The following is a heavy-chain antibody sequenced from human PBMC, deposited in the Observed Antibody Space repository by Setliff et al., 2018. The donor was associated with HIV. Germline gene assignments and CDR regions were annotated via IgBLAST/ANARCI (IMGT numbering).Heavy chain of an antibody. Sequence: PSETLSLTCAVYGGSLRGNSWNWIRQSPDKGLEWIGEVTQSGNTNYKPSLKSRVTISVDMSKNQFSLRLDSVTAADTAVYYCVSMQWFGEAYSLHLFDPWGQGMLVTVSS. J-gene: IGHJ5*02. D-gene: IGHD3-10*01. CDR1: GGSLRGNS. CDR2: VTQSGNT. CDR3: VSMQWFGEAYSLHLFDP. V-gene: IGHV4-34*06.